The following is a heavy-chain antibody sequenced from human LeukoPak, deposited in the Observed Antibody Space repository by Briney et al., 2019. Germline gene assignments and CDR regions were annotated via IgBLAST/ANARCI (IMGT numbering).Heavy chain of an antibody. J-gene: IGHJ4*02. CDR3: ARRRDGYKIDY. CDR2: IKEDGSEK. CDR1: GFTFSNAW. V-gene: IGHV3-7*01. Sequence: GGSLRLSCAASGFTFSNAWMSWVRQAPGKGLEWVANIKEDGSEKYYVDSVKGRFTISRDNAKKLLYLQMNSLTAADTAVYYCARRRDGYKIDYWGQGTLVTVSS. D-gene: IGHD5-24*01.